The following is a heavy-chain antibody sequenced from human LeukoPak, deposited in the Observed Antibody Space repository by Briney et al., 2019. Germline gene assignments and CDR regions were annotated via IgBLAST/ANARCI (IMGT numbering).Heavy chain of an antibody. V-gene: IGHV4-59*07. D-gene: IGHD1-26*01. J-gene: IGHJ4*02. CDR3: ARGGSYYYFDY. CDR1: GGSISSYY. Sequence: SDTLSLTCTVSGGSISSYYWSWIRQPPGKGLEWIGYIYYSGSTKYNPSLKSRVTISLDTSKNQFSLQLSSVTAADTAVYYCARGGSYYYFDYWGQGTLVTVSS. CDR2: IYYSGST.